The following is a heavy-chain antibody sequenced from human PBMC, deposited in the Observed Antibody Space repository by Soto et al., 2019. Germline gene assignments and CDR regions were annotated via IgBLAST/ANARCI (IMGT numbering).Heavy chain of an antibody. CDR2: IYYSGST. Sequence: QVQLQESGPGLVKPSETLSLTCTVSGGSVSSGSYYWRWIRQPPGKGLEWIGYIYYSGSTNYNPSPKSRVTISVDTSKNQFSLKLSSVTAADTAVNYLARGGYTSYVWGSYRVYNWFDPWGQGTLVTVSS. D-gene: IGHD3-16*02. J-gene: IGHJ5*02. CDR3: ARGGYTSYVWGSYRVYNWFDP. CDR1: GGSVSSGSYY. V-gene: IGHV4-61*01.